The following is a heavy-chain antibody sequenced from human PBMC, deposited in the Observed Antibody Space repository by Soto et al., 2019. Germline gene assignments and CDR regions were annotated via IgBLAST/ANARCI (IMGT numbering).Heavy chain of an antibody. CDR2: ISYSGST. J-gene: IGHJ4*02. CDR3: MNYNSGWKY. CDR1: GVSISSHGYF. V-gene: IGHV4-39*01. Sequence: QLQLQESGPGLVQPSETLSLTCTVSGVSISSHGYFWGWIRQPPGKGLEWIGMISYSGSTYYSPSLMSRVTISAATSKNQLSLRLSSVTAADTAVFHCMNYNSGWKYWGQGTVVTVSS. D-gene: IGHD5-12*01.